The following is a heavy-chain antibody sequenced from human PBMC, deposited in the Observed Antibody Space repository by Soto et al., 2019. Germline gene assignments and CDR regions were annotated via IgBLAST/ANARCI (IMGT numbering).Heavy chain of an antibody. CDR3: ARDSPRESKVRVVVILYYFDY. D-gene: IGHD3-22*01. CDR1: GFTFSSYW. J-gene: IGHJ4*02. CDR2: IKQDGSEK. Sequence: EVQLVESGGGLVQPGGSLRLSCAASGFTFSSYWMSWVRQAPGKGLEWVANIKQDGSEKYYVDSVKGRFTISRDNAKNSLYLQMNSRRAEDTAVYYCARDSPRESKVRVVVILYYFDYWGQGTLVTVSS. V-gene: IGHV3-7*05.